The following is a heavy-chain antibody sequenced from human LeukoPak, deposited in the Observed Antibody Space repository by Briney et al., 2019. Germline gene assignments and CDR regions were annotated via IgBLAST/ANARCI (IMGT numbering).Heavy chain of an antibody. D-gene: IGHD1-1*01. Sequence: ASVTVSCKASGYTFLTSVISWVRQTPGQGLEGMGWISAYSGSTSYAHKLQGRDTMTTDTSTSTAYMELGSLTSDDSAVYYCARMRYSNAGNYFDYWGQGTLVTVSS. V-gene: IGHV1-18*01. CDR2: ISAYSGST. CDR1: GYTFLTSV. CDR3: ARMRYSNAGNYFDY. J-gene: IGHJ4*02.